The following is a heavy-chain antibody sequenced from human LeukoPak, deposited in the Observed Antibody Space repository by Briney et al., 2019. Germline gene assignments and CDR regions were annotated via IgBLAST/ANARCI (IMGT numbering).Heavy chain of an antibody. J-gene: IGHJ3*02. CDR3: ARLGLPNAFDI. Sequence: SETLSLTCSVSGGSISSYYWTWIRQPPGKGLEWIGYIYYSGSTKYNPSLKSRVTMSVDTSKNHFSLKLSSVTAADTAVYYCARLGLPNAFDIWGQGTMVTVSS. V-gene: IGHV4-59*08. CDR2: IYYSGST. D-gene: IGHD5-12*01. CDR1: GGSISSYY.